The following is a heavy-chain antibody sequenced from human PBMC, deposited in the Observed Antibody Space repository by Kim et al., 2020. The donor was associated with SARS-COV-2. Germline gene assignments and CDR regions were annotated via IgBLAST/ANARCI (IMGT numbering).Heavy chain of an antibody. V-gene: IGHV3-21*01. D-gene: IGHD3-9*01. CDR1: GFTFSSYS. Sequence: GGSLRLSCAASGFTFSSYSMNWVRQAPGKGLEWVSSISSSSSYIYYADSVKGRFTISRDNAKNSLYLQMNSLRAEDTAVYYCASQVSHYDILTGYYSQCYYWGQGTLVTVSS. CDR3: ASQVSHYDILTGYYSQCYY. CDR2: ISSSSSYI. J-gene: IGHJ4*02.